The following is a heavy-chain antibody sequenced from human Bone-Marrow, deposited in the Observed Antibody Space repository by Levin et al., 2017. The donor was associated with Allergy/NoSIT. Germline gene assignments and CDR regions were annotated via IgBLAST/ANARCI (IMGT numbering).Heavy chain of an antibody. V-gene: IGHV4-34*01. CDR2: INHTGFT. Sequence: SETLSLTCGVSGGSFSGYYWGWIRQSPGQGLEWIGEINHTGFTTYNPSLKSRVTMSIDNPKKQFSLELRSVTAADTAVYYCARGEVGVAGDYWGQGTLVTVSS. CDR1: GGSFSGYY. CDR3: ARGEVGVAGDY. J-gene: IGHJ4*02. D-gene: IGHD3-3*01.